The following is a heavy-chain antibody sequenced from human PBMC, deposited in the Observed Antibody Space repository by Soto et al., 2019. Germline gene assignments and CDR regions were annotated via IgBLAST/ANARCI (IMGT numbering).Heavy chain of an antibody. J-gene: IGHJ6*02. Sequence: ETLSLTCTVSGGSISSYYWSWIRQPPGKGLEWIGYIYYSGSTNYNPSLKSRVTISVDTSKNQFSLKLSSVTAADTAVYYCARSLGYCSSTSCQYYYYYGMDVWGQGTTVTVSS. CDR1: GGSISSYY. CDR2: IYYSGST. D-gene: IGHD2-2*01. CDR3: ARSLGYCSSTSCQYYYYYGMDV. V-gene: IGHV4-59*01.